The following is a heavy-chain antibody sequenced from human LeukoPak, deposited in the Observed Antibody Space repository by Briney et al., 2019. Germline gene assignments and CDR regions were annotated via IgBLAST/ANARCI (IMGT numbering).Heavy chain of an antibody. Sequence: GGSLRLSCAASGFAFHALAMHWVRQAPGKGLEWVSLINSDGDKTYYADSVRGRFTISRDNSKTSLYLQMNSLRTEDTALYYCAPWAFYHDLDVWGQGTTVTVSS. CDR2: INSDGDKT. CDR3: APWAFYHDLDV. J-gene: IGHJ6*02. CDR1: GFAFHALA. D-gene: IGHD1-26*01. V-gene: IGHV3-43*02.